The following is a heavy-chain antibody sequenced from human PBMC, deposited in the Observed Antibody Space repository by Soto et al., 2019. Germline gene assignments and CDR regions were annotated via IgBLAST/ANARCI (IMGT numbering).Heavy chain of an antibody. CDR3: TRRRFGVRGVTTMDV. CDR2: IYDTGISGYTPST. D-gene: IGHD3-10*01. CDR1: GGSITSSY. Sequence: SETLSLTCTVSGGSITSSYWSWIRRPPGKGLEWIAYIYDTGISGYTPSTSYNPSLKSRVTMSVDTSKNQFSLNLGSVTAADTAVYYCTRRRFGVRGVTTMDVWGPGTTVTVSS. J-gene: IGHJ6*02. V-gene: IGHV4-59*08.